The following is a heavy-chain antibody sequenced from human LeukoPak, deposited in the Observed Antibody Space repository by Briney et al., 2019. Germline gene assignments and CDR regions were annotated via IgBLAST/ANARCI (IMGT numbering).Heavy chain of an antibody. Sequence: ASVKVSCKASGYIFTGYYMHWVRQAPGQGLEWMGWINPNSGGTNYAQKFQGRVTMTRDTSISTAYMELSRLRSDDTAVYYCARGFRDGYNYLYRSSWFDPWGQGTLVTVSS. CDR2: INPNSGGT. V-gene: IGHV1-2*02. CDR3: ARGFRDGYNYLYRSSWFDP. CDR1: GYIFTGYY. J-gene: IGHJ5*02. D-gene: IGHD5-24*01.